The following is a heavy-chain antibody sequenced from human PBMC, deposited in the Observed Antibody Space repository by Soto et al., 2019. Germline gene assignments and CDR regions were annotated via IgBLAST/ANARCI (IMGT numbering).Heavy chain of an antibody. Sequence: TLSLTCAVSGGSISSGDYSWNWIRQPPGKGLEWIGYIYFGGSTYYNPSLQSRVTMSVDRSRNQFTLKLNSVTAADTAVYYCAKDRSADHVDYAWVWGLGTLVTVSS. CDR2: IYFGGST. CDR3: AKDRSADHVDYAWV. D-gene: IGHD4-17*01. CDR1: GGSISSGDYS. V-gene: IGHV4-30-2*01. J-gene: IGHJ4*01.